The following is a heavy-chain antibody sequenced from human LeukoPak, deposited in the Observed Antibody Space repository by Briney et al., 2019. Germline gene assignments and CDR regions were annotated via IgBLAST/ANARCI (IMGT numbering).Heavy chain of an antibody. V-gene: IGHV4-4*07. CDR3: GRHQWGPAFDI. CDR1: GGSISTYY. CDR2: IYTSGST. D-gene: IGHD1-26*01. Sequence: PSETLFLTCTVSGGSISTYYWNWIRQPAGKGLEWIGRIYTSGSTNYNPSLKSRVTMSVDTSENQFSLKLSSVTAADTAVYYCGRHQWGPAFDIWGQGTMVTVSS. J-gene: IGHJ3*02.